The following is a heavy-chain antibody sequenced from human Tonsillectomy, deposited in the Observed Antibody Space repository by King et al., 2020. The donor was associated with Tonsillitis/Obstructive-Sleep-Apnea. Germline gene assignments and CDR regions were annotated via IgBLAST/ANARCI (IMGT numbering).Heavy chain of an antibody. CDR2: IYYIGST. D-gene: IGHD3-22*01. CDR3: ARGGDYDSSGYYSDWYFDL. Sequence: VQLQESGPGLVKPSETLSLTCTVSGGSISSYYSSWIRQPPGKGLEWIGYIYYIGSTNYNPSLKSRVTISVDTSKNQFSLKLSSVTAADTAVYYCARGGDYDSSGYYSDWYFDLWGRGTLVTVSS. CDR1: GGSISSYY. J-gene: IGHJ2*01. V-gene: IGHV4-59*01.